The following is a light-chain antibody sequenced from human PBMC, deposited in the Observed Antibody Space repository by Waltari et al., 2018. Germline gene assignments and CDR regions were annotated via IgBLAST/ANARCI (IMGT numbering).Light chain of an antibody. CDR1: SSDVGGYNY. J-gene: IGLJ1*01. V-gene: IGLV2-14*01. Sequence: QSALTQPASVSGSPGQSITISCTGTSSDVGGYNYVSWYQQHPGKAPKLMIYEVSNRPSAVSNRFAGSKSCNTASLTISVLQAEDEADYYCSSYTSSSTLLYVFGTGTKVTVL. CDR2: EVS. CDR3: SSYTSSSTLLYV.